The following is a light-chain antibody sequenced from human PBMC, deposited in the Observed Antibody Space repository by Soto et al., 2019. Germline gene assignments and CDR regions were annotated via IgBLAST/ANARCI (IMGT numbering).Light chain of an antibody. CDR2: DVS. J-gene: IGLJ1*01. CDR3: SSYTSSSRYV. Sequence: QSVLTQPASVSGSPGQSITISCTGTGSDVGDYNYVSWYQQHPGKAPKFMIYDVSIRPSGVSNRFSGSKSGNTASLTISGLQAEDEADYYCSSYTSSSRYVFGTGTKVTVL. V-gene: IGLV2-14*01. CDR1: GSDVGDYNY.